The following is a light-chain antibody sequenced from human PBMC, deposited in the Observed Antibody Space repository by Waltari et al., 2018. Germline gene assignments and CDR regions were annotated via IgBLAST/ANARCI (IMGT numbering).Light chain of an antibody. V-gene: IGLV2-14*01. J-gene: IGLJ3*02. CDR1: SHDVASNHH. CDR3: ASYTTTNIWV. Sequence: QSALTQPASLSASPGQSLTISCSGTSHDVASNHHVSWFQQNPGKAPKLIIYEVTDRPSWSSNRFSGSKSGNTASLTISGLQAEDEAHYYCASYTTTNIWVFGGGTKLTVL. CDR2: EVT.